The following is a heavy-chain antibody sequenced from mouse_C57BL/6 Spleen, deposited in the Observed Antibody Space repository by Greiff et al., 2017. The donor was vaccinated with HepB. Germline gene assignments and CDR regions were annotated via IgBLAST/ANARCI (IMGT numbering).Heavy chain of an antibody. V-gene: IGHV1-80*01. CDR1: GYAFSSYW. D-gene: IGHD1-1*01. J-gene: IGHJ2*01. CDR2: IYPGDGDT. Sequence: VQLQQSGAELVKPGASVKISCKASGYAFSSYWMNWVKQRPGKGLEWIGQIYPGDGDTNYNGKFKGKATLTADKSSSTAYMQLSSLTSEDSAVYFCARRDYYGSSWGDYWGQGTTLTVSS. CDR3: ARRDYYGSSWGDY.